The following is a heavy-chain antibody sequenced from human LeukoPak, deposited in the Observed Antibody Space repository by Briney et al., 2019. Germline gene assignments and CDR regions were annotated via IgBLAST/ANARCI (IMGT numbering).Heavy chain of an antibody. D-gene: IGHD3-9*01. CDR2: SRNKARGYTT. J-gene: IGHJ4*02. V-gene: IGHV3-72*01. Sequence: GGSLRLSCAGSGFPFSDHYMDWVRQAPGKGLEWVGRSRNKARGYTTDYAASVKGRFTISRDGSKNSVFLQMNSLKTEDTAVYYCARTYYDILTGIRDFDYWGQGTLVTVSS. CDR3: ARTYYDILTGIRDFDY. CDR1: GFPFSDHY.